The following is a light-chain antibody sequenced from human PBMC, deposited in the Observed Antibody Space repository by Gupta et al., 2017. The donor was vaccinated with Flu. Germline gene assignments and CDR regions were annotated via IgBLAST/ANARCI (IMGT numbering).Light chain of an antibody. V-gene: IGLV3-10*01. CDR3: YSTDCSDDHVV. CDR2: EDN. CDR1: ALPKKY. Sequence: SYELTQPPSVSVSPGQTARITCSGDALPKKYAYWYQQKSGQAPVLVIFEDNKRPSGIPERFSGSSSGTMATLSISGAQGEDEADYYCYSTDCSDDHVVFGGGTKLTVL. J-gene: IGLJ2*01.